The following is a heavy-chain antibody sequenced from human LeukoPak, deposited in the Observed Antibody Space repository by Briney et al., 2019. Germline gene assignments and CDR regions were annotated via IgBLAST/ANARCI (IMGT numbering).Heavy chain of an antibody. Sequence: ASVKVSCKASGYTFTGYYMHWVPQAPGQGLEWMGWINPNSGGTNYAQKFQGRVTMTRDTSISTAYMELSRLRSDDTAVYYCARGPRWLQFPYFDYWGQGTLVTVSS. CDR1: GYTFTGYY. J-gene: IGHJ4*02. V-gene: IGHV1-2*02. CDR2: INPNSGGT. CDR3: ARGPRWLQFPYFDY. D-gene: IGHD5-24*01.